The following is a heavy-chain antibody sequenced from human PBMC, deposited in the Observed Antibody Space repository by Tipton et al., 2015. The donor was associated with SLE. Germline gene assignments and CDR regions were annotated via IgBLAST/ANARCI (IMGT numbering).Heavy chain of an antibody. CDR1: GGSVSGHY. V-gene: IGHV4-59*02. CDR2: IYNIGST. D-gene: IGHD4-11*01. CDR3: ASGATTQLDDYFYYHIDV. Sequence: TLSLTCSVSGGSVSGHYWSWIRQPPGKRLEWIGYIYNIGSTSSNPSLKSRLTLSIDPSKNQFSLKLSSATAADTAVYYCASGATTQLDDYFYYHIDVWGKGTTVTVSS. J-gene: IGHJ6*03.